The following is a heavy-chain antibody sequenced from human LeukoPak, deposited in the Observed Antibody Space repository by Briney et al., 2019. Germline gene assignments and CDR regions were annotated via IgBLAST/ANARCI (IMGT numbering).Heavy chain of an antibody. Sequence: PGGSLRLSCAASGFSVSSDYMSWVRQAPGKGLEWVSVIYSGGSTYYADSVKGRFTISRDNSKNMLYLQMNSLRAEDTAVYFCARGGSIRPFDYWGQGTLVTASS. J-gene: IGHJ4*02. CDR3: ARGGSIRPFDY. V-gene: IGHV3-53*01. D-gene: IGHD1-26*01. CDR1: GFSVSSDY. CDR2: IYSGGST.